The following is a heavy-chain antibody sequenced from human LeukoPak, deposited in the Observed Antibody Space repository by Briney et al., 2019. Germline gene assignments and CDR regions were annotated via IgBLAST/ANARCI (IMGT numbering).Heavy chain of an antibody. Sequence: SVKVSCKASGGTFSSYAISWVRQAPGQGLEWMGGIIPIFGTANYAQKFQGRVTITADKSTSTAYMELSSLGSEDTAVYYCARGRPYSYVFDYWGQGTLVTVSS. J-gene: IGHJ4*02. CDR1: GGTFSSYA. CDR3: ARGRPYSYVFDY. D-gene: IGHD5-18*01. V-gene: IGHV1-69*06. CDR2: IIPIFGTA.